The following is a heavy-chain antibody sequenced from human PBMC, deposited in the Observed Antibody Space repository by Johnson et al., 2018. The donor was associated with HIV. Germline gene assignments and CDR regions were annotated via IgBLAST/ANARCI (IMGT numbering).Heavy chain of an antibody. CDR3: VKDNAFIGAPNDRAFDI. J-gene: IGHJ3*02. CDR1: GFTFDDYG. CDR2: IRYDASNT. D-gene: IGHD1-26*01. Sequence: QVQLVESGGGLIQPGGSLRLSCAASGFTFDDYGMSWVRQAPGKGLELVAFIRYDASNTYYADSVKGRFTISRDNSKNTLYLQMNSLRAEDTAKYYCVKDNAFIGAPNDRAFDIWGQGTMVTVSS. V-gene: IGHV3-30*02.